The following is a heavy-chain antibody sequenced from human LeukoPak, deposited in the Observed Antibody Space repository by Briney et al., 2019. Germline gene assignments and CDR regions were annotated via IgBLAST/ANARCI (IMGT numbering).Heavy chain of an antibody. Sequence: GGSLRLSCAASGLSFSSYAMSWVRQAPGKGLEWVSVIYSGGSTYYADSVKGRFTISRDNSKNTLYLQMNSLRAEDTAVYYCATPLAARINYYYYGMDVWGQGTTVTVTS. J-gene: IGHJ6*02. CDR2: IYSGGST. V-gene: IGHV3-53*01. CDR3: ATPLAARINYYYYGMDV. D-gene: IGHD6-6*01. CDR1: GLSFSSYA.